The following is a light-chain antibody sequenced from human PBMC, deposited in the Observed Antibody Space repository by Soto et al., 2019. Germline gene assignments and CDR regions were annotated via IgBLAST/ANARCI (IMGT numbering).Light chain of an antibody. CDR1: SSNIGSNY. Sequence: QAVVTQPPSASGTPGQRVTISCSGSSSNIGSNYVYWYQQLPGTAPKLLIYSNDQRPSGVPDRFSGSKSGTSASLAISGLQSEDEADYYCAAWDDSLNGWVFGGGTQLTVL. CDR3: AAWDDSLNGWV. CDR2: SND. J-gene: IGLJ3*02. V-gene: IGLV1-44*01.